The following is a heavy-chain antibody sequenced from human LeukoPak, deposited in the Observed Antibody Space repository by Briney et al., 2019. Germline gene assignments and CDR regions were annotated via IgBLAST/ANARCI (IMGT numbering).Heavy chain of an antibody. CDR2: ISAYNGNT. J-gene: IGHJ4*02. Sequence: GASVKVSCKASGYTFTSYGISWVRQAPGQGLEWMGWISAYNGNTNYAQKLQGRVTMTTDTSTSTAYMELRSLGSDDTAVYYCARGGRRPGFTIFGVVIDPFDYWGQGTLVTASS. V-gene: IGHV1-18*01. CDR3: ARGGRRPGFTIFGVVIDPFDY. D-gene: IGHD3-3*01. CDR1: GYTFTSYG.